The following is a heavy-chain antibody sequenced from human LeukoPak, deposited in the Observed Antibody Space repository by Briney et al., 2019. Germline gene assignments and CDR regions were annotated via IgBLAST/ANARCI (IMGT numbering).Heavy chain of an antibody. CDR3: AREARGSGRDFDY. CDR2: IGTRSNPI. CDR1: GFSFSDFY. J-gene: IGHJ4*02. V-gene: IGHV3-11*01. Sequence: GWSLTLSRAASGFSFSDFYMSWIRQAPGLGLEWISYIGTRSNPIYYADSVKGRFTISRDDAKNSLYLQMNSLRDEDTAVYFCAREARGSGRDFDYWGQGILVTVSS. D-gene: IGHD1-26*01.